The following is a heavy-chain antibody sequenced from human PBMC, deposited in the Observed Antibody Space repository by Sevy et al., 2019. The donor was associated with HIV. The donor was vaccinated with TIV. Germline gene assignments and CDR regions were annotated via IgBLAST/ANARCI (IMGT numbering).Heavy chain of an antibody. CDR1: GFTFSSYS. J-gene: IGHJ4*02. CDR3: ARDPGFYCSGGSCYPRYYFDY. CDR2: ISSSSIYI. Sequence: GGSLRLSCAASGFTFSSYSMNWVRQAPGKGLEWVSSISSSSIYIYYADSVKGRFTISRDNAKNSLYLEMNSLRAEDTAVYYCARDPGFYCSGGSCYPRYYFDYWGQGTLVTVSS. D-gene: IGHD2-15*01. V-gene: IGHV3-21*01.